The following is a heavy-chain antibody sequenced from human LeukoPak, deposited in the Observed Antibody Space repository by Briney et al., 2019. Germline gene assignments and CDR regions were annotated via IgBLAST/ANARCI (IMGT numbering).Heavy chain of an antibody. D-gene: IGHD3-22*01. CDR2: ISGSGGST. CDR3: AKDWHKRAYYYDSSGYYYGSFDY. V-gene: IGHV3-23*01. J-gene: IGHJ4*02. Sequence: GGSLRLSCAASGFTFSSYAMSWVRQAPGKGLEWVSAISGSGGSTYYADSVKGRFTISRDNSKNTLYLQMNSLRAEDTAAYYCAKDWHKRAYYYDSSGYYYGSFDYWGQGTLVTVSS. CDR1: GFTFSSYA.